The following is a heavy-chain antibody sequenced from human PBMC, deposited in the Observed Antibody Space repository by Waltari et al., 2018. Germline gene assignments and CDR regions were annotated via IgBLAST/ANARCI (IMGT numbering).Heavy chain of an antibody. J-gene: IGHJ4*02. CDR2: IIHSGST. CDR1: GGSFSGYY. Sequence: QVQLQQWGAGLLKPSETLSLTCAVYGGSFSGYYWTWIRQPPGTGRGWIGEIIHSGSTNYNRDLESRVTISVDTSKTQSPLKLRCVTAADTAVYYCARGPRSLWCGYEHPSDYFDYWGQGTLVTVSS. CDR3: ARGPRSLWCGYEHPSDYFDY. D-gene: IGHD3-10*01. V-gene: IGHV4-34*01.